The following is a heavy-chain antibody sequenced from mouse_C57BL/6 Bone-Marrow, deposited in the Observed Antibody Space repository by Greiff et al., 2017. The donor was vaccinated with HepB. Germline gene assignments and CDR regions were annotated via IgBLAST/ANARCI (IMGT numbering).Heavy chain of an antibody. CDR3: ATPSTMVRPWYFDV. J-gene: IGHJ1*03. CDR1: GYTFTSYW. V-gene: IGHV1-55*01. CDR2: IYPGSGST. D-gene: IGHD2-2*01. Sequence: QVQLKQPGAELVKPGASVKMSCKASGYTFTSYWITWVKQRPGQGLEWIGDIYPGSGSTNYNEKFKSKATLTVDTSSSTAYMQLSSLTSEDSAVYYCATPSTMVRPWYFDVWGTGTTVTVSS.